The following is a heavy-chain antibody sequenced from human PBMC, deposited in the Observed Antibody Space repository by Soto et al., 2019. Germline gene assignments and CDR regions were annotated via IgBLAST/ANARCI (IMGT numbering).Heavy chain of an antibody. Sequence: ASVKVSCKASGYTFTTYAMHWVRQAPGQRLEWMGWINAGNGNTKYSQKFQGRVTITRDTSASAAYMELSSLRSEDTAVYYCARVTSTGWRLMDVWGQGTTVTVSS. V-gene: IGHV1-3*01. D-gene: IGHD6-19*01. J-gene: IGHJ6*02. CDR3: ARVTSTGWRLMDV. CDR2: INAGNGNT. CDR1: GYTFTTYA.